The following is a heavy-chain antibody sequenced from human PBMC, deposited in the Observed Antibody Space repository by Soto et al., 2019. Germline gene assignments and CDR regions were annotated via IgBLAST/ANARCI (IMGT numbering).Heavy chain of an antibody. J-gene: IGHJ4*02. V-gene: IGHV2-5*02. CDR2: IYWDDDK. Sequence: VSGPTLVNPTQTLTLTCTFSGFSLSTSGVGVGWIRQPPGKALEWLALIYWDDDKRYSPSLKSRLTITKDTSKNQVVLTMTNMDPVDTATYYCARHRGHYYDSSGYYPDYWGQGTLVTVSS. CDR3: ARHRGHYYDSSGYYPDY. CDR1: GFSLSTSGVG. D-gene: IGHD3-22*01.